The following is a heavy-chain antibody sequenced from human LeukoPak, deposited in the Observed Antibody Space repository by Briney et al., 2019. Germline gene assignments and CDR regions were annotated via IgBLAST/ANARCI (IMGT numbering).Heavy chain of an antibody. CDR3: ARTRSSSWGQAGHDAFDI. J-gene: IGHJ3*02. V-gene: IGHV3-74*01. CDR1: GFTFSSYW. CDR2: INSDGSST. D-gene: IGHD6-13*01. Sequence: GGSLRLSCAASGFTFSSYWMHWVRQAPGKGLVWVSRINSDGSSTSYADSVKGRFTISRDNAKNTLYLQMNSLRAEDTAVYYCARTRSSSWGQAGHDAFDIWGQGTVVTASS.